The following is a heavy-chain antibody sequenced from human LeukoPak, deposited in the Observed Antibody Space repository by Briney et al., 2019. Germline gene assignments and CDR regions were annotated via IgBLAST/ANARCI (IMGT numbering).Heavy chain of an antibody. D-gene: IGHD6-19*01. V-gene: IGHV4-61*02. Sequence: SETLSLTCAVSGGSISSGSSYWSWIRQPAGKGLEWIGRIFSSGSTNYNPSLKSRVTISIDTSKNQFSLKLSSVTAADTAVYYCARDYHSSGWTFFDYWGQGILVTVSS. J-gene: IGHJ4*02. CDR2: IFSSGST. CDR1: GGSISSGSSY. CDR3: ARDYHSSGWTFFDY.